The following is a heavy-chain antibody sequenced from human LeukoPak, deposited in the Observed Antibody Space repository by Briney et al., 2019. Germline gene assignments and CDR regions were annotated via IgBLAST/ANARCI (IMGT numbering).Heavy chain of an antibody. CDR1: GFTFSTYA. Sequence: GGSLRLSCTASGFTFSTYAMSWVRQAPGKGLEWVSAITDSGGNTYYAAPVKGRFTISRDNSKNTLYQQMNSLRAEDTAVYYCARAGHCTNGICYTADFDYWGQGTLVTVSS. D-gene: IGHD2-8*01. CDR2: ITDSGGNT. CDR3: ARAGHCTNGICYTADFDY. V-gene: IGHV3-23*01. J-gene: IGHJ4*02.